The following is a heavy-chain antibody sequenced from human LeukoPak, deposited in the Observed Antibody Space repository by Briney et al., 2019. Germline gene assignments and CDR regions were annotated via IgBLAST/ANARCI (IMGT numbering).Heavy chain of an antibody. V-gene: IGHV4-4*02. CDR1: GGSISSNNW. J-gene: IGHJ6*04. CDR2: IYHSGST. D-gene: IGHD2-15*01. CDR3: AGHEPYCSGGSCSLDV. Sequence: KPSETLSLTCAVSGGSISSNNWWSWVRQPPGKGLEWIGSIYHSGSTYYNPSLKSRVTISVDTSKNQFSLKLSSVTAADTAVYYCAGHEPYCSGGSCSLDVWGKGTTVTVSS.